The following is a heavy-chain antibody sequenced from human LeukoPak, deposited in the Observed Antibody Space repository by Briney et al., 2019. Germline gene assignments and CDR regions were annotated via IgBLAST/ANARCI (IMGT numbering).Heavy chain of an antibody. Sequence: ASVKVSCKASGYSFTSYYMHWVRQAPGQGLEWMGLINPSGSSTSYAQKFQGRLSLTRDMSTSTDYMELSGLRSEDTAVYYCARDNSVGDTAWWFGPWGQGTLVTVSS. CDR2: INPSGSST. D-gene: IGHD1-26*01. CDR3: ARDNSVGDTAWWFGP. V-gene: IGHV1-46*01. J-gene: IGHJ5*02. CDR1: GYSFTSYY.